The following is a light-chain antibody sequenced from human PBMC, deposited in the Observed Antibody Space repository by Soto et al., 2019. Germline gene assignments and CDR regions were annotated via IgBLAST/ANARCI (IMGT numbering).Light chain of an antibody. CDR1: SSNIGAGYD. Sequence: QSMLTQPPSVSGAPGQRVTISCTGSSSNIGAGYDVHWYQQLPGTAPKLLIYGNSNRPSGVTDRFSGSKSGTSASLAITGLHAEYEADYYCQSYDSSLSGVVFGGGTKLTVL. J-gene: IGLJ2*01. CDR2: GNS. V-gene: IGLV1-40*01. CDR3: QSYDSSLSGVV.